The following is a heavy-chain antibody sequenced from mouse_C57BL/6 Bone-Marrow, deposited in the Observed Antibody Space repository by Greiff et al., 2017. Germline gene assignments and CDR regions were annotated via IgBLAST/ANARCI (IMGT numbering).Heavy chain of an antibody. J-gene: IGHJ3*01. CDR1: GYTFTSYW. V-gene: IGHV1-64*01. D-gene: IGHD2-3*01. CDR3: ARSGGYYPAWFAY. Sequence: QVQLKQPGAELVKPGASVKLSCKASGYTFTSYWMHWVKQRPGQGLEWIGMIHPNSGSTNYNEKFKSKATLTVDKSSSTAYMQLSSLTSEDSAVYYCARSGGYYPAWFAYWGQGTLVTVSA. CDR2: IHPNSGST.